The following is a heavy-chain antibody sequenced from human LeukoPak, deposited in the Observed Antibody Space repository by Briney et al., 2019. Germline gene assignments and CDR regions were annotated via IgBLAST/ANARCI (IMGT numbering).Heavy chain of an antibody. Sequence: ASVKVSCKVSGYTLTELSMHWVRQAPGKGLEWMGGFDPEDGETIYAQKFQGRVTTTEDTSTDTAYMELSSLRSEDTAVYYCATSGYCSGGSCLYFDYWGQGTLVTVSS. CDR2: FDPEDGET. CDR3: ATSGYCSGGSCLYFDY. J-gene: IGHJ4*02. D-gene: IGHD2-15*01. V-gene: IGHV1-24*01. CDR1: GYTLTELS.